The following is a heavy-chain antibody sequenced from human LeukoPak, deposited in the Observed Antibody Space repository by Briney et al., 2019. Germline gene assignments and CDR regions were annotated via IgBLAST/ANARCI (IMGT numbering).Heavy chain of an antibody. CDR1: GGSISSSSYY. D-gene: IGHD5-12*01. CDR2: IYYSGRT. V-gene: IGHV4-39*07. CDR3: AREFRWLPPPSGYYYMDV. J-gene: IGHJ6*03. Sequence: SETLSLTCTVSGGSISSSSYYWGWIRQPPGKGLEWIGSIYYSGRTYYHPSLKSRVTISVDTSKNQFSLKLSSVTAADTAVYYCAREFRWLPPPSGYYYMDVWGKGTTVTVSS.